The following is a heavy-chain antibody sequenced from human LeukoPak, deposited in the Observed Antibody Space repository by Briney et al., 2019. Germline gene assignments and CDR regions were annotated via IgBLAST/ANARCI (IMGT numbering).Heavy chain of an antibody. J-gene: IGHJ4*02. D-gene: IGHD3-10*01. Sequence: GGSLRLSCAASGFTFSSYAMHWVRQAPGKGLEWVAAISGSGGSTYYADSVKGRFTISRDNSKNTLYLQMNSLRAEDTAVYYCVWFGEFFDYWGQGTLVTVSS. V-gene: IGHV3-23*01. CDR2: ISGSGGST. CDR1: GFTFSSYA. CDR3: VWFGEFFDY.